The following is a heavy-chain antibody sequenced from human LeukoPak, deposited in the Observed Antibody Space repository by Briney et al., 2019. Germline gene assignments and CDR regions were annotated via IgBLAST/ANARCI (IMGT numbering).Heavy chain of an antibody. V-gene: IGHV4-4*02. CDR3: ARQYYDFWSGYPSWFDP. Sequence: PSGTLSLTCAVSGGSISSYNWWSWVRQPPGKGLEWIGEIYYSGSTNYNLSLKSRVTISVDTSKNQFSLKLSSVTAADTAVYYCARQYYDFWSGYPSWFDPWGQGTLVTVSS. CDR1: GGSISSYNW. D-gene: IGHD3-3*01. J-gene: IGHJ5*02. CDR2: IYYSGST.